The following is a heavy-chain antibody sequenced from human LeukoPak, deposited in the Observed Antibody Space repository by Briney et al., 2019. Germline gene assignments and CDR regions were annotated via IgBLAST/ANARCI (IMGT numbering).Heavy chain of an antibody. J-gene: IGHJ4*02. CDR3: AKDQTGDGYNPI. CDR1: GFNFRNYA. V-gene: IGHV3-23*01. D-gene: IGHD5-24*01. CDR2: VHGRN. Sequence: GGSLRLSCAASGFNFRNYAMSWLRQAPGKGLDWVSTVHGRNFYADSVKGRFTISRDDSRSTLYLQMDNLRAEDTAVYYCAKDQTGDGYNPIWGPGTLVTVSS.